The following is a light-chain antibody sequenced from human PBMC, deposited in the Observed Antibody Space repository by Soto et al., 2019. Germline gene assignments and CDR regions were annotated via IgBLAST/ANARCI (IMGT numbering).Light chain of an antibody. J-gene: IGKJ5*01. CDR3: QQLKSYPIT. CDR2: AAF. CDR1: QGLSSY. V-gene: IGKV1-9*01. Sequence: DIQMTQSPSTLPASVGDRVTITCRASQGLSSYLAWYQQKPGKAPNPLIYAAFTLQSGVPSRFSGSGSGTEFTLTISSLQPEDFATYYCQQLKSYPITFGQGTRLEIK.